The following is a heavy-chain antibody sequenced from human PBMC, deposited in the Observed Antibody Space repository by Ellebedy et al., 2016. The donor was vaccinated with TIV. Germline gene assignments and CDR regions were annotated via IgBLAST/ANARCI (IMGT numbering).Heavy chain of an antibody. CDR2: ISNTGKT. Sequence: LRLSXTVSGGSIRNVDYYWTWIRQRPGRGLEWIGYISNTGKTYYNSSLKSRVDVSLDTSENQFSLKLSSMTAADAAVYYCAREWQLLPYSVLNVWGQGTVVTVSS. J-gene: IGHJ3*01. V-gene: IGHV4-31*03. CDR1: GGSIRNVDYY. D-gene: IGHD5-24*01. CDR3: AREWQLLPYSVLNV.